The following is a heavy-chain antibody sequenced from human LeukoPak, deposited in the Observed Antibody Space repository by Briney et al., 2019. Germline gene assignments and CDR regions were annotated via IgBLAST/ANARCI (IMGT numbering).Heavy chain of an antibody. Sequence: GGSLRLSCAASGFTFSSYWMSWVRQAPGKGLEWVANIKQDGSEKYYVDSVKGRFTISRDNAKNSLYLQMNSLRAEDTAVYYCASDTGGLQNQSPTRISGYWGSWGQGTLVTVSS. CDR2: IKQDGSEK. CDR3: ASDTGGLQNQSPTRISGYWGS. CDR1: GFTFSSYW. J-gene: IGHJ4*02. D-gene: IGHD3-22*01. V-gene: IGHV3-7*01.